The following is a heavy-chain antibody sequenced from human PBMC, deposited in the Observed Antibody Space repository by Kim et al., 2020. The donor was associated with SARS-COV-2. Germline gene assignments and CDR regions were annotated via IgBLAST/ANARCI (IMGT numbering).Heavy chain of an antibody. CDR2: IIPIFGTA. Sequence: SVKVSCKASGGTFSSYAISGVRQAPGQGLEGMGGIIPIFGTANYAQKFQGRVTSTADESTSTAYMELSSLRSEDTAVYYCAREAAVAGPVFDYWGQGTLVTVSS. CDR1: GGTFSSYA. D-gene: IGHD6-19*01. CDR3: AREAAVAGPVFDY. J-gene: IGHJ4*02. V-gene: IGHV1-69*13.